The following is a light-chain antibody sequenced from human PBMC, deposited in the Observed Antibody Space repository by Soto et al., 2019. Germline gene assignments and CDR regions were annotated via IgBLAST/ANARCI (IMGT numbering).Light chain of an antibody. Sequence: QSVLTQQPSVSGAPGQRITISCTGSSSNIGARYDVHWYRQLPGTAPKLLLYGDNNRPSGVPDRFSGSRSGASASLAITGLQADDEADYFCQSYDSSLNRVFGTGTKLTVL. CDR1: SSNIGARYD. CDR2: GDN. CDR3: QSYDSSLNRV. V-gene: IGLV1-40*01. J-gene: IGLJ1*01.